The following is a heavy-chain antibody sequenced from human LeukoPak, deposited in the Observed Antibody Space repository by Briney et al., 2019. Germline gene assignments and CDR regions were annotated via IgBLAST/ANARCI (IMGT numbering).Heavy chain of an antibody. CDR3: ARDPLMDTVTTFFDY. CDR1: GFTFSSYE. D-gene: IGHD4-17*01. J-gene: IGHJ4*02. Sequence: GGSLRLSCAASGFTFSSYEMNWVRQAPGKGLEWVSYISSNGSTIYYADSVKGRFTISRDNAKNSLYLQMNSLRAEDTAVYYCARDPLMDTVTTFFDYWGQGTLVTVSS. V-gene: IGHV3-48*03. CDR2: ISSNGSTI.